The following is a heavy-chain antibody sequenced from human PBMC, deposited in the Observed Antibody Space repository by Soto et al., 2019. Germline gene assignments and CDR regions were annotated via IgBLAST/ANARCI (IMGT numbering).Heavy chain of an antibody. J-gene: IGHJ4*02. CDR2: IWYDGSKK. V-gene: IGHV3-33*01. D-gene: IGHD6-6*01. CDR3: ARDGADSSSSLDY. Sequence: QVQLVESGGGVVQPGRSLRLSCAASGFTFSSYGMHWVRQAPGKGLEWVAVIWYDGSKKYYEDSVKGRFTISRDNSKNTLYLQMNSLRAEDTAVYHCARDGADSSSSLDYWGQGTLVTVSS. CDR1: GFTFSSYG.